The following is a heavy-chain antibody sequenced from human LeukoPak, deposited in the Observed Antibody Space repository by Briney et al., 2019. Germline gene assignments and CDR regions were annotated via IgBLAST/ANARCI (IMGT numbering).Heavy chain of an antibody. D-gene: IGHD3-3*01. Sequence: SETLSLTCTVSGDSISTSGYYWSWIRQHPGTGLEWIAYIHYIGNTYYNPSLESRVTMSVDTSSNQFSLNVASVTAADTAIYYCARVRDDYFFDYWGQGILVTVSS. J-gene: IGHJ4*02. CDR2: IHYIGNT. V-gene: IGHV4-31*03. CDR1: GDSISTSGYY. CDR3: ARVRDDYFFDY.